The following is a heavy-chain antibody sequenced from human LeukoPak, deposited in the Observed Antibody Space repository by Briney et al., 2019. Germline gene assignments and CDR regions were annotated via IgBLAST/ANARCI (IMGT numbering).Heavy chain of an antibody. CDR2: ISGSGGST. J-gene: IGHJ5*02. Sequence: GGSLRLSCAASGFTFSSYGMSWVRQAPGKGLEWVSAISGSGGSTYYADSVKGRFTISRDNAKNSLYLQMNSLRAEDTAVYYCARAYSNYEGYNWFDPWGQGTLVTVSS. V-gene: IGHV3-23*01. D-gene: IGHD4-11*01. CDR3: ARAYSNYEGYNWFDP. CDR1: GFTFSSYG.